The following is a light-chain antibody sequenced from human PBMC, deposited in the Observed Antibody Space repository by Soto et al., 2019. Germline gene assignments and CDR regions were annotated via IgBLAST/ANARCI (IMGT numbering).Light chain of an antibody. CDR3: NSYRTVSTYV. J-gene: IGLJ1*01. CDR2: DVG. Sequence: QSALTQPASVSGSPGKSITIACTGTSSDIGGYNFVSWYQQHPGKAPKLLIYDVGNRPSGVSNRFSGSKSGNTASLTISGLQAEDEAHYYCNSYRTVSTYVFGTGTKVTV. CDR1: SSDIGGYNF. V-gene: IGLV2-14*01.